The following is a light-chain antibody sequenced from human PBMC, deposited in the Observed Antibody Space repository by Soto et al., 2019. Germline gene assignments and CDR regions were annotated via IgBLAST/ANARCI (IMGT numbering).Light chain of an antibody. Sequence: SVLTQPASVSGSPGQSITISCTGTSSDVGGYNYVAWYQQHPGKVPRLMIYEVSNRPSGVSNRFSVSKSGSTASLTISGLQAEDEADYYRISYTSSSTSYVFGTGTKVTVL. J-gene: IGLJ1*01. CDR2: EVS. V-gene: IGLV2-14*01. CDR3: ISYTSSSTSYV. CDR1: SSDVGGYNY.